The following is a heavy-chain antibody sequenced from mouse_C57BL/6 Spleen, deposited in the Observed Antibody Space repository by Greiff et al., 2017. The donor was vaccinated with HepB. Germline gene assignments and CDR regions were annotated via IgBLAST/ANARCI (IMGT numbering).Heavy chain of an antibody. Sequence: EVQLQQSGPELVKPGASVKISCKASGYTFTDYYMNWVKQSHGKSLEWIGDINPNNGGTSYNQKFKGKATLTVDKSSSTAYMELRSLTSEDSAVYYCAPGGYAMDYWGQGTSVTVSS. CDR2: INPNNGGT. J-gene: IGHJ4*01. CDR1: GYTFTDYY. V-gene: IGHV1-26*01. CDR3: APGGYAMDY.